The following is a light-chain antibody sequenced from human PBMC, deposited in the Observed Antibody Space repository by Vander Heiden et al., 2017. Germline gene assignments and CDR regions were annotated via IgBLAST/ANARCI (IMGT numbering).Light chain of an antibody. CDR2: DDS. CDR3: QVWDSSSDHPKVV. Sequence: SYVLTQPPSVSVAPGQTASIDCWGDKMGSKSVHWYQQKPGQAPVLVVYDDSDRPSGIPERFSGSNSGNTATLTISRVEAGDEADYYCQVWDSSSDHPKVVFGGGTKLTVL. V-gene: IGLV3-21*02. J-gene: IGLJ2*01. CDR1: KMGSKS.